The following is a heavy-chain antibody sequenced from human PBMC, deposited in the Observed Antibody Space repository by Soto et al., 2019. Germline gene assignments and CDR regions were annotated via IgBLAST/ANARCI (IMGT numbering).Heavy chain of an antibody. CDR1: GFTFDDYA. CDR2: ISWNGAAT. Sequence: EAQLVESGGGLVQPGRSLRLSCVASGFTFDDYALHWVRQAPGKGLEWVSGISWNGAATGYADSVKGRFPISRDNAKNSLYLQMSSLRTEDTAIYYCANLPLYGSGFDCWGQGTLVTVSS. V-gene: IGHV3-9*01. CDR3: ANLPLYGSGFDC. D-gene: IGHD3-10*01. J-gene: IGHJ4*02.